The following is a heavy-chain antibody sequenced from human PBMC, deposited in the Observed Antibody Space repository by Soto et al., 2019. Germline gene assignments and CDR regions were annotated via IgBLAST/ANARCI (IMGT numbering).Heavy chain of an antibody. Sequence: GGSLRLSCAASGFTFSSYSMNWVRQAPGKGLEWVSSISSSSSYIYYADSVKGRFTISRDNAKNSLYLQMNSLRAEDTAVYYCARSLSYYYGSGSYYYYNWFDPWGQGTLVTVSS. CDR3: ARSLSYYYGSGSYYYYNWFDP. D-gene: IGHD3-10*01. CDR1: GFTFSSYS. CDR2: ISSSSSYI. V-gene: IGHV3-21*01. J-gene: IGHJ5*02.